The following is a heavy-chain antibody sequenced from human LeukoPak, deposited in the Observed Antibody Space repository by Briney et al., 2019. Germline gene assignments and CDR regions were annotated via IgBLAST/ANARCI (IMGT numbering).Heavy chain of an antibody. V-gene: IGHV1-69*05. CDR1: GGTFSSYA. D-gene: IGHD3-3*01. CDR2: IIPIFGTG. J-gene: IGHJ4*02. CDR3: ARGDFWNGYYMNSGFDY. Sequence: SVKVSCKASGGTFSSYAISWVRQAPGQGLEWMGGIIPIFGTGNYAQKFQGRVTITTDESTSTAYMELSSLRSEDTAVYYCARGDFWNGYYMNSGFDYWGQGTLVTISS.